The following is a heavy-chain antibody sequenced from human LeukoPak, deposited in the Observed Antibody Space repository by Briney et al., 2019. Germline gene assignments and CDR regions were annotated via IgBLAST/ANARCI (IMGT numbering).Heavy chain of an antibody. D-gene: IGHD2-8*02. CDR1: GGSISSYY. Sequence: PSETLSLTCTVSGGSISSYYWSWIRQPPGKGLEWIAYISDIGSINYNPSLKSRVTITLDTSKNQFSLKLSSVTAADTAVYYCAGHHPRNTVDFWGQGTLVTVSS. J-gene: IGHJ4*02. V-gene: IGHV4-59*08. CDR3: AGHHPRNTVDF. CDR2: ISDIGSI.